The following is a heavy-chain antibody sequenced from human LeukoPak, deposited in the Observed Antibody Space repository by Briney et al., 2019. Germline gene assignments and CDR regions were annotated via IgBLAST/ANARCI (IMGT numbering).Heavy chain of an antibody. Sequence: SETLSLTCTVSGDSISSYYWSWLRQPPGKGLEWIGYVDHTGSTNFNPSLNGRVSISRDTSKNLFSLRLRSVTAADTAVYFCARGRVSSSTWYSTYYYYFYMDVWGKGTTVTVSS. CDR3: ARGRVSSSTWYSTYYYYFYMDV. J-gene: IGHJ6*03. V-gene: IGHV4-59*01. D-gene: IGHD4-11*01. CDR2: VDHTGST. CDR1: GDSISSYY.